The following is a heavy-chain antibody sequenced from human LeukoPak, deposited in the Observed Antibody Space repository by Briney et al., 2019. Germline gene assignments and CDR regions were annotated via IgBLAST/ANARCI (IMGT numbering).Heavy chain of an antibody. CDR1: GASISSHE. V-gene: IGHV4-59*11. Sequence: WESLSLTCADAGASISSHEWSWIRQPPGKGLEWIGYTSGSISDNPSLKSRVAVSVDPSQNQVSLSLTSVTAADTAVYYCARVLAIFGLDTTDFYMDVWGKGTTVTVSS. J-gene: IGHJ6*03. CDR3: ARVLAIFGLDTTDFYMDV. D-gene: IGHD3/OR15-3a*01. CDR2: TSGSI.